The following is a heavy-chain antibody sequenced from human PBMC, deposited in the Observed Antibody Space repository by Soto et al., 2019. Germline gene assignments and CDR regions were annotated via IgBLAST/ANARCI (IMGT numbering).Heavy chain of an antibody. CDR2: INDDGSVK. J-gene: IGHJ4*02. CDR3: ARDIPKGPCYLDS. V-gene: IGHV3-7*01. D-gene: IGHD2-2*01. CDR1: GFTFSSYW. Sequence: EVQLVESGGGLVQPGGSLRLSCAASGFTFSSYWMTWVRQAPGRGLEWVANINDDGSVKGYVDSVKGPFTISRDNAKKSLKLPMNSLRAEDTAGYYLARDIPKGPCYLDSWGQGTLVTVSS.